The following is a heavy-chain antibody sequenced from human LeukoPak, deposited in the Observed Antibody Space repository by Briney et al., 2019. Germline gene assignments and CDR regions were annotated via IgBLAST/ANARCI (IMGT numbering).Heavy chain of an antibody. V-gene: IGHV3-30*02. CDR3: AEDLTMAMDY. D-gene: IGHD3-10*01. Sequence: PGGSLRLSCAASGFTFSSYGMHWVRQAPGKGLEWVAFIRCDGSNKYYADSVKGRFTISRDNSKNTLYLQMNSLRAEDTAVYYCAEDLTMAMDYWGQGTLVTVSS. CDR2: IRCDGSNK. CDR1: GFTFSSYG. J-gene: IGHJ4*02.